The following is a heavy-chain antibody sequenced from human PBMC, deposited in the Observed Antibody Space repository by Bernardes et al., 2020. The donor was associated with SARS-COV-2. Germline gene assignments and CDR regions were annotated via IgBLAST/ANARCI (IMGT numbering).Heavy chain of an antibody. D-gene: IGHD6-13*01. Sequence: SETLSLTCTVSGGSISSSSYYWGWIRQPPGKGLEWIGSIYYSGSTYYNPSLKSRVTISVDTSKNQFSLKLSSVTAADTAVYYCARARRQQLVRIGDFDYWGQGRDHGHRLL. J-gene: IGHJ4*02. CDR2: IYYSGST. CDR1: GGSISSSSYY. CDR3: ARARRQQLVRIGDFDY. V-gene: IGHV4-39*01.